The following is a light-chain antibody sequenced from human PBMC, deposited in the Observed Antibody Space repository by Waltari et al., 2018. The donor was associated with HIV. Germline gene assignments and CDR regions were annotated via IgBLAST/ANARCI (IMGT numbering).Light chain of an antibody. CDR2: RNN. J-gene: IGLJ3*02. CDR3: ATWDDSLIWV. V-gene: IGLV1-47*01. CDR1: NSNIGTNS. Sequence: QPVLTQPPSASGTPGPGVTIPCSGSNSNIGTNSVYWYQHPPGMAPKLLIYRNNRRPSGIPDRFSGSRSGTSASLAISGLRSEDEADYYCATWDDSLIWVFGGGTKLTVL.